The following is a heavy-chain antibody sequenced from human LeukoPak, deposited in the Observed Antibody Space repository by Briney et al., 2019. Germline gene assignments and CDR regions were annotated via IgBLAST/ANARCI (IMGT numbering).Heavy chain of an antibody. CDR1: GVSISSSSYY. CDR2: IYYSGST. Sequence: SETLSLTCTVSGVSISSSSYYWGWIRQPPGKGLEWIGSIYYSGSTYYNPSLKSRVTISVDTSKNQFSLKLSSVTAADTAVYYCARDRDYYDSSGVGYWGQGTLVTVSS. D-gene: IGHD3-22*01. V-gene: IGHV4-39*07. J-gene: IGHJ4*02. CDR3: ARDRDYYDSSGVGY.